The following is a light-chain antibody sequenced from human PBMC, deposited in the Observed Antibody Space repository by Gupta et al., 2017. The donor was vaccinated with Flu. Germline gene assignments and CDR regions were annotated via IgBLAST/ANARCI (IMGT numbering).Light chain of an antibody. CDR1: QSVSSSY. CDR3: QQYGSSPPYT. Sequence: DIVLTPSPATLSLSPGERATLSCRASQSVSSSYLAWYQQKPGQAPRLLIYGASSRATGIPDRFSGSGSGTDFTLTISRREPEDFAVYYCQQYGSSPPYTFGQGTKLEIK. V-gene: IGKV3-20*01. J-gene: IGKJ2*01. CDR2: GAS.